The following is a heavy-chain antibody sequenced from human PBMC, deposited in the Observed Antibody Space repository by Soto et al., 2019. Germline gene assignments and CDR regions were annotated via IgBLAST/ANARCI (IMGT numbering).Heavy chain of an antibody. D-gene: IGHD2-8*02. Sequence: QVRLQEWGPGLVKPSQTLSLKCSVSGGSITTGGRYWSWIRQLPGKGLEWIGDIYYSGNTYYNASSKSRLTISVEAAKNQSSLKLSSVSAADTAVYYCAQTLVFTGGYGFAIWGQGRLVTVSS. CDR2: IYYSGNT. CDR1: GGSITTGGRY. J-gene: IGHJ3*02. CDR3: AQTLVFTGGYGFAI. V-gene: IGHV4-31*02.